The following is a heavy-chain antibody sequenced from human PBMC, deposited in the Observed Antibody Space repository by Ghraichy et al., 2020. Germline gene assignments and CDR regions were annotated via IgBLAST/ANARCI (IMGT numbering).Heavy chain of an antibody. CDR2: IYGGST. D-gene: IGHD6-19*01. CDR1: GFTVNNNY. Sequence: GGSLRLSCAASGFTVNNNYMSWVRQAPGKGLEWVSVIYGGSTYYADSVKGRFTISRDNSKNTLYLQMNSLRAEDAAVYYCARCTGGHWLAYWYFDLWGRGTLVTVSS. V-gene: IGHV3-66*02. J-gene: IGHJ2*01. CDR3: ARCTGGHWLAYWYFDL.